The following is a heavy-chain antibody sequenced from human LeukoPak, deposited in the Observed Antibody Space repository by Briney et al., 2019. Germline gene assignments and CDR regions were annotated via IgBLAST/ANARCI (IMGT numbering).Heavy chain of an antibody. J-gene: IGHJ4*02. D-gene: IGHD3-10*01. CDR3: ARSGFGPARTDY. V-gene: IGHV4-34*01. CDR2: INHSGST. Sequence: SETLSLTCAVYGGSFSGYYWSWIRQPPGKGLEWIGEINHSGSTNYNPSLKSRVTISVDTSKNQFSLKLSSVTAADTAVYYCARSGFGPARTDYWGQGTLVTVSS. CDR1: GGSFSGYY.